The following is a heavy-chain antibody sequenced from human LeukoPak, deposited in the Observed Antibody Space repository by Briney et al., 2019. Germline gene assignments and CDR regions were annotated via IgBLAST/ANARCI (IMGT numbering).Heavy chain of an antibody. D-gene: IGHD4-17*01. CDR3: ARNYGDYPDAFDI. CDR2: ISSSSSTI. CDR1: GFTFSSYS. V-gene: IGHV3-48*04. J-gene: IGHJ3*02. Sequence: GGSLRLSCAASGFTFSSYSMNWVRQAPGKGLEWVSYISSSSSTIYYADSVKGRFTTSRDNAKNSLYLQMNSLRAEDTAVYYCARNYGDYPDAFDIWGQGTMVTVSS.